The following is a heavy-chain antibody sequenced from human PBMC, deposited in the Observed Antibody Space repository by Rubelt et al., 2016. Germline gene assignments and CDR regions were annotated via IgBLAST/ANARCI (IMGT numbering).Heavy chain of an antibody. V-gene: IGHV1-18*01. CDR2: ISAYTGNT. D-gene: IGHD2-21*02. CDR3: ARVHLVTASEYFQH. CDR1: GYTFTNYG. J-gene: IGHJ1*01. Sequence: GAAVKVSCKASGYTFTNYGITWVRQAPGQGLEWLGWISAYTGNTNYAQKSQGRVTMTTDTSTSTAYMELRSLKSDDTAVYYCARVHLVTASEYFQHWGQGTLVTVSS.